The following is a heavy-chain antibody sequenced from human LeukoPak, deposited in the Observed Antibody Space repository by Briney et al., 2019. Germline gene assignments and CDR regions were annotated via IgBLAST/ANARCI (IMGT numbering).Heavy chain of an antibody. CDR1: GFTVSSNY. Sequence: GGSLRLSCAASGFTVSSNYMSWVRQAPGKELEWVSVIYSGGSTYYADSVKGRFTISRDNSKNTLYLQMNSLRAEDTPVYYCAREISRIGAFDIWGQGTMVTVSS. V-gene: IGHV3-53*05. D-gene: IGHD2-21*01. CDR2: IYSGGST. J-gene: IGHJ3*02. CDR3: AREISRIGAFDI.